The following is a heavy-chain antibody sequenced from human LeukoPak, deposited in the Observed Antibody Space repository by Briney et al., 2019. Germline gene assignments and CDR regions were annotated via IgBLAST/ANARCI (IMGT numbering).Heavy chain of an antibody. V-gene: IGHV1-69*05. Sequence: ASVKVSCKASGGTFSSYAISWVRQAPGQGLEWMGGIIPIFGTANYAQKIQGRVTITTDESTSTAYMELSSLRSEDTAVYYCASGASWGYSGGPEGAFDIWGQGTMVTVSS. CDR2: IIPIFGTA. CDR3: ASGASWGYSGGPEGAFDI. J-gene: IGHJ3*02. D-gene: IGHD1-26*01. CDR1: GGTFSSYA.